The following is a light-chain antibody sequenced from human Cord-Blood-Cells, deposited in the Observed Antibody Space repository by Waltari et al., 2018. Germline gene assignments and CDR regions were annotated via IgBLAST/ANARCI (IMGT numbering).Light chain of an antibody. CDR1: QSISSW. CDR3: QQYKSYSPYS. V-gene: IGKV1-5*03. Sequence: DIQMTKSPSTLSASVGDRVTITCRASQSISSWLAWYQQKPGKAPKLLIYKASSLESGVPSMFSASGSGTEVTLTISSLQPDDFATYYCQQYKSYSPYSFGQGTKLEIK. CDR2: KAS. J-gene: IGKJ2*03.